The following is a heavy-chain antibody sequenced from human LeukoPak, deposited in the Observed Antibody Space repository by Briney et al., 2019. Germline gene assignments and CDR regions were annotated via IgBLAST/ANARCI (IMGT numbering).Heavy chain of an antibody. D-gene: IGHD3-9*01. J-gene: IGHJ4*02. CDR1: GGSINSYY. CDR2: IYYSGST. V-gene: IGHV4-59*01. Sequence: PSETLSLTCTVSGGSINSYYWSWIRQPPGKGLEWIGYIYYSGSTNYNPSLKSRVTISVDTSKNQFSLKLSSVTAADTAVYYCARARYFDWLLPQYFDYWGQGTLVTVSS. CDR3: ARARYFDWLLPQYFDY.